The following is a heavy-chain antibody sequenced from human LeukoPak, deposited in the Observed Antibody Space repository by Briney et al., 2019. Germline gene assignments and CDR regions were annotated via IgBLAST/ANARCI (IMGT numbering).Heavy chain of an antibody. D-gene: IGHD5-18*01. CDR3: ARRGGYSYGDPFDY. Sequence: SETLSLTCTVSGGSISSHYWSWIRQPPGKGLEWIGYIYYSGSTNYNPSLKSRVTISVNTSKNQFSLKLSSVTAADTAVYYCARRGGYSYGDPFDYWGQGTLVTVSS. CDR2: IYYSGST. V-gene: IGHV4-59*11. J-gene: IGHJ4*02. CDR1: GGSISSHY.